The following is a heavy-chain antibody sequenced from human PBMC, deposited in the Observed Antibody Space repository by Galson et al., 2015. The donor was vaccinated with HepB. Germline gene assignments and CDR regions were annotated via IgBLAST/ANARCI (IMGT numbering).Heavy chain of an antibody. Sequence: SVKVSCKASGYTFTSYAMHWVRQAPGQRLEWMGWINAGNGNTKYSQKFQGRVTITRDTSASTAYMALSSLRSEDTAVYYCARCRMITFGGVIVDNWFDPWGQGTLVTVSS. J-gene: IGHJ5*02. CDR1: GYTFTSYA. CDR2: INAGNGNT. D-gene: IGHD3-16*02. CDR3: ARCRMITFGGVIVDNWFDP. V-gene: IGHV1-3*01.